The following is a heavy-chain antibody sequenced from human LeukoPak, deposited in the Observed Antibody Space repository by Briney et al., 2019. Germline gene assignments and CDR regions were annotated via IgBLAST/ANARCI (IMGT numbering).Heavy chain of an antibody. J-gene: IGHJ6*03. V-gene: IGHV1-2*02. CDR1: GYTFTGYY. CDR3: ARDRLLGYCTDDLCHEYYYYYMDV. Sequence: ASVKVSCKASGYTFTGYYMHWVRQAPGQGLEWMGWINPNSGGTNYAQKFQGRVTMTRDTSISTAYMELSRLRSDDTAVYYCARDRLLGYCTDDLCHEYYYYYMDVWGKGTTVTVSS. CDR2: INPNSGGT. D-gene: IGHD2-8*01.